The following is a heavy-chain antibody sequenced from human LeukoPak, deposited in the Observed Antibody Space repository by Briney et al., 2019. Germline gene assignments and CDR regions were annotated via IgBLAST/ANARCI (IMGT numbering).Heavy chain of an antibody. V-gene: IGHV3-23*01. D-gene: IGHD2-15*01. Sequence: GESLRLSCAASGFRFSTFVMSWVRQAPGKGLEWVSTVCASGADTYYGDSLQGQFTVSRDNSNNTPYLQLNSLRVEDTAVYYCAKGPVAGTRWFDPWGQGTLVTVSS. CDR2: VCASGADT. J-gene: IGHJ5*02. CDR1: GFRFSTFV. CDR3: AKGPVAGTRWFDP.